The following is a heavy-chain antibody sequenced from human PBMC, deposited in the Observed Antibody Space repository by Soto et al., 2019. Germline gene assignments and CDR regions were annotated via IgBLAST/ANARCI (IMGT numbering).Heavy chain of an antibody. CDR2: IIPIFGTA. CDR3: ATYCSSTSCYYTRWFDP. J-gene: IGHJ5*02. Sequence: SVKVSCKASGYTFTSYGISWVRQAPGQGLEWMGGIIPIFGTANYAQKFQGRVTITADKSTSTAYMELSSLRSEDTAVYYCATYCSSTSCYYTRWFDPWGQGTLVTVSS. CDR1: GYTFTSYG. V-gene: IGHV1-69*06. D-gene: IGHD2-2*01.